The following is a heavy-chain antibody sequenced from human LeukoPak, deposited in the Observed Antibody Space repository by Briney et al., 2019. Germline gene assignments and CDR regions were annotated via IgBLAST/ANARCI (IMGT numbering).Heavy chain of an antibody. J-gene: IGHJ4*02. CDR3: TKASAERCLGAFCYPFDH. CDR1: GFTFTNFA. V-gene: IGHV3-23*01. CDR2: TVGIGPDT. D-gene: IGHD2-15*01. Sequence: PGGSLRLSCAASGFTFTNFAMTWVRQAPGKGLEWVAATVGIGPDTYHADSVEGRFTTSRDNSKNILYLQMNSLRVEDTAVYYCTKASAERCLGAFCYPFDHWGQGTLVTVSS.